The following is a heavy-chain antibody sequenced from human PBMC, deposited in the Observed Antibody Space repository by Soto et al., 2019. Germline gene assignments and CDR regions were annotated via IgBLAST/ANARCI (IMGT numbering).Heavy chain of an antibody. CDR1: GGSFSDFY. D-gene: IGHD3-22*01. V-gene: IGHV4-34*01. CDR3: SRVKYEVVRFFMEFSGMDV. J-gene: IGHJ6*01. Sequence: QVQLQQRGAGLLKPSETLSLTCAVYGGSFSDFYWSWIRPPPGKGLEWIGEIKHRGTTNYNPSLRSRVIISLDTSKSDLPLQLSSVTAADTALYYCSRVKYEVVRFFMEFSGMDVWGQGTTVVVSS. CDR2: IKHRGTT.